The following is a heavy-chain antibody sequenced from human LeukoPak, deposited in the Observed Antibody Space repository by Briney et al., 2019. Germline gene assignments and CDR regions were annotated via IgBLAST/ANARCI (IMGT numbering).Heavy chain of an antibody. J-gene: IGHJ4*02. D-gene: IGHD6-19*01. V-gene: IGHV4-38-2*02. CDR1: GYSISSGYY. CDR3: ASQKALKRRSIAVAGSAPPGY. CDR2: INHSGST. Sequence: PSGTLSLTCTVSGYSISSGYYWGWIRQPPGKGLEWIGEINHSGSTNYNPSLKSRVTISVDTSKNQFSLKLSSVTAADTAVYYCASQKALKRRSIAVAGSAPPGYWGQGTLVTVSS.